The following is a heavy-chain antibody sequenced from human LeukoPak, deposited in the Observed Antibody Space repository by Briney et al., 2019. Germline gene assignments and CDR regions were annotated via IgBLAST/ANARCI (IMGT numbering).Heavy chain of an antibody. CDR2: INRRGST. CDR3: ARGRKDPYSYGRTYFDY. CDR1: GGSFSGYY. Sequence: SETLSLTCAVYGGSFSGYYWSWIRQPPGKGLEWIGEINRRGSTNYNPSLKSRVTISVDTSKNQFSLKLSSVTAADTAVYYCARGRKDPYSYGRTYFDYWGQGTLVTVSS. D-gene: IGHD5-18*01. V-gene: IGHV4-34*01. J-gene: IGHJ4*02.